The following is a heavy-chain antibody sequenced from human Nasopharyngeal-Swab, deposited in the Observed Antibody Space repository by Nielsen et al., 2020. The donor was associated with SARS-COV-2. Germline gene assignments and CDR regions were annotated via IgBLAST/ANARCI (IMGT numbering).Heavy chain of an antibody. D-gene: IGHD2/OR15-2a*01. V-gene: IGHV3-23*01. CDR3: AKDLRGPYFF. CDR2: IVGSGDISGSGGNT. Sequence: GGSLRLSCAASGFTVSSNYMSWVRQAPGKGLEWVSAIVGSGDISGSGGNTYYADSVKGRFTISRDNSKNTLSLQMNSLRAEDTAVYYCAKDLRGPYFFWGQGTLVTVSS. J-gene: IGHJ4*02. CDR1: GFTVSSNY.